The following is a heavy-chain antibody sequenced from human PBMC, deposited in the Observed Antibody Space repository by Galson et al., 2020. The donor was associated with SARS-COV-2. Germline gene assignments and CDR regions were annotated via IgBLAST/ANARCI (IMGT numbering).Heavy chain of an antibody. CDR1: GGSISSSSYY. CDR3: ARTPPSMDHWAGEHMDV. D-gene: IGHD3-10*01. CDR2: IYYSGST. V-gene: IGHV4-39*07. Sequence: SETLSLTCTVSGGSISSSSYYWGWIRQPPGKGLEWIGSIYYSGSTYYNPSLKSRVTISVDTSKNQFSLKLSSVTAADTAVYYCARTPPSMDHWAGEHMDVWGKGTTVTVSS. J-gene: IGHJ6*03.